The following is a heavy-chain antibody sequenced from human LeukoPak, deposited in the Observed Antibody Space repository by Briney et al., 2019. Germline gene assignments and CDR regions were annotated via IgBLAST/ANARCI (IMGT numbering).Heavy chain of an antibody. Sequence: SETLSLTCTVSGGSISSSSYYWGWIRQPPGKGLEWIGSIYYSGSTYYNPSLKSRVTISVDTSKNQFSLKLSSVTAADTAVYYCARDDTVTRGGDYWGQGTLVTVSS. CDR1: GGSISSSSYY. CDR3: ARDDTVTRGGDY. D-gene: IGHD4-17*01. CDR2: IYYSGST. V-gene: IGHV4-39*07. J-gene: IGHJ4*02.